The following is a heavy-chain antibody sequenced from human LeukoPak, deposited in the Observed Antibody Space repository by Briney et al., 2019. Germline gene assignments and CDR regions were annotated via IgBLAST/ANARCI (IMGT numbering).Heavy chain of an antibody. Sequence: ASVKVSCKASGYTFTSYDINWVRQATGQGLEWMGWMNPNSGNTGYAQKFQGRVTMTRNTSISTAYMELSSLRSEDTAVYYCARDTMALYYYGMDVWGQGTTVTVSS. D-gene: IGHD3-10*01. V-gene: IGHV1-8*01. CDR1: GYTFTSYD. CDR2: MNPNSGNT. CDR3: ARDTMALYYYGMDV. J-gene: IGHJ6*02.